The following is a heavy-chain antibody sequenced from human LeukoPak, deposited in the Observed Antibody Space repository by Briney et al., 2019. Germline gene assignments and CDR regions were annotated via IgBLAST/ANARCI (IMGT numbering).Heavy chain of an antibody. CDR3: ACFIAVAGSFDY. Sequence: ASVKVSCKASGYTFTSYAMHWVRQAPGQRLEWMGWINAGNGNTKYSQKFQGRVTITADESTSTAYMGLSSLRSEDTAVYYCACFIAVAGSFDYWGQGTLVTVSS. D-gene: IGHD6-19*01. CDR2: INAGNGNT. V-gene: IGHV1-3*01. J-gene: IGHJ4*02. CDR1: GYTFTSYA.